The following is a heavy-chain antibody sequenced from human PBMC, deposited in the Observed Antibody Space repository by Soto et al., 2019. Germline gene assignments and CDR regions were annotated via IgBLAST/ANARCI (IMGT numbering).Heavy chain of an antibody. J-gene: IGHJ4*02. CDR2: IIPIFGTA. V-gene: IGHV1-69*06. CDR3: ARVRAAAANKYYFDY. D-gene: IGHD6-13*01. Sequence: GASVKVSCKASGGTLSSYAISWVRQAPGQGLEWMGGIIPIFGTANYAQKFQGRVTITADKSTSTAYMELSSLRSEDTAVYYCARVRAAAANKYYFDYCGQGPLVTVSS. CDR1: GGTLSSYA.